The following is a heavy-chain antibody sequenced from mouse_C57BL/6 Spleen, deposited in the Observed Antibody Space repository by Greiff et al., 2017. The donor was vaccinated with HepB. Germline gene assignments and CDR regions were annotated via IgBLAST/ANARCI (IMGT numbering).Heavy chain of an antibody. V-gene: IGHV5-6*01. Sequence: VQLKESGGDLVKPGGSLKLSCAASGFTFSSYGMSWVRQTPDKRLEWVATISSGGSYTYYPDSVKGRFTISRDTAKNTLYLQMSSLKSEDTAMYYCARQRITTVVPYFDYWGQGTTLTVSS. CDR3: ARQRITTVVPYFDY. CDR2: ISSGGSYT. CDR1: GFTFSSYG. D-gene: IGHD1-1*01. J-gene: IGHJ2*01.